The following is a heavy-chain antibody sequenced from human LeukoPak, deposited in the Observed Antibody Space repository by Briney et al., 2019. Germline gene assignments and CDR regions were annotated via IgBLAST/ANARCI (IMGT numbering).Heavy chain of an antibody. V-gene: IGHV3-53*01. CDR1: GFTVSNYY. J-gene: IGHJ4*02. Sequence: GGSLRLSCAVSGFTVSNYYMSWVRQAPGKGLEWGSVFYVAGATNYYASVKSRFIISRDNSENTLYLQMKSLRAEDTAVYYCARGDGYNFFDYWGQGTLVTVSS. CDR2: FYVAGAT. CDR3: ARGDGYNFFDY. D-gene: IGHD5-24*01.